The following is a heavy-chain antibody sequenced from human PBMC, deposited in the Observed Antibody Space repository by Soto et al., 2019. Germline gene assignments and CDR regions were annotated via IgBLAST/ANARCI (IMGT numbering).Heavy chain of an antibody. CDR1: GGSVNSGNYY. CDR2: MSHSGGT. Sequence: QVQLQQWGAGLLKPSETLSLTCAVFGGSVNSGNYYWSWIRQPPGKGLEWIGEMSHSGGTHFNPSLKSRVTISVDTSKNQFSLKMSSVTAADTALYYCARVERGTATTVVAAFDIWGPGTMVTVSS. D-gene: IGHD1-1*01. V-gene: IGHV4-34*01. J-gene: IGHJ3*02. CDR3: ARVERGTATTVVAAFDI.